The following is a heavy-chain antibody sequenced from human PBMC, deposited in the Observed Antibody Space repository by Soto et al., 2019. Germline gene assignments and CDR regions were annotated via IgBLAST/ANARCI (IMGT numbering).Heavy chain of an antibody. CDR2: IYYTGST. Sequence: PSETLSLTCTVSGGSVSSESHYWSWIRQTPGKGLEWIGYIYYTGSTNYNPSLKGRVTMSVDTSRDQVSLRLRSVTRADTAVHYCARYQYDFRSGSYYYAMEVWGQGTKVTVSS. V-gene: IGHV4-61*01. J-gene: IGHJ6*02. CDR3: ARYQYDFRSGSYYYAMEV. CDR1: GGSVSSESHY. D-gene: IGHD3-3*01.